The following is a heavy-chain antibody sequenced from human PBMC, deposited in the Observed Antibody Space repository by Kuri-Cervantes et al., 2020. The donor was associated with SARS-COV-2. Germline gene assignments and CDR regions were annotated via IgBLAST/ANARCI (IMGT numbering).Heavy chain of an antibody. J-gene: IGHJ6*04. V-gene: IGHV4-39*01. CDR3: ARHATGYSSSSYLGYYAMDV. Sequence: GSLRLSCTVSGGSISSTSSYWGWIRQPPGKGLECIGTTYYGGSTYYNPSLKSRITISVDTSKNQFSLRLSSVTAADTAVYYCARHATGYSSSSYLGYYAMDVWGKGTTVTVSS. D-gene: IGHD6-13*01. CDR2: TYYGGST. CDR1: GGSISSTSSY.